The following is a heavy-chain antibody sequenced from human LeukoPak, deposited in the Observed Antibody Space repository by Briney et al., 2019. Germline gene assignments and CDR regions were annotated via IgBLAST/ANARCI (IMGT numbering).Heavy chain of an antibody. J-gene: IGHJ3*02. Sequence: ASVKVSCKASGYTFTGYYMHWVRQAPGQGLEWMGWINHNSGGTNYAQKFQGRVTMTRDTSISTAYMELSRLRSDDTAVYYCAREEALSGSHGVPVAFDIWGQGTMVTVSS. CDR1: GYTFTGYY. CDR3: AREEALSGSHGVPVAFDI. V-gene: IGHV1-2*02. D-gene: IGHD1-26*01. CDR2: INHNSGGT.